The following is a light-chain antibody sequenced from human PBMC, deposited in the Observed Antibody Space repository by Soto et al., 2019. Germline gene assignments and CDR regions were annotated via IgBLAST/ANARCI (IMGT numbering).Light chain of an antibody. V-gene: IGKV3-11*01. Sequence: EIVLTQSPATLSLSPGERATLSCRASQSVTTYLSWYQQKPGQAPRLLIYDASNRATDIPPRFSGSGSGTDFTLTITSLEPEDFAVYYCQHRGNWPRTFGQGTKLEIK. CDR3: QHRGNWPRT. CDR1: QSVTTY. CDR2: DAS. J-gene: IGKJ2*01.